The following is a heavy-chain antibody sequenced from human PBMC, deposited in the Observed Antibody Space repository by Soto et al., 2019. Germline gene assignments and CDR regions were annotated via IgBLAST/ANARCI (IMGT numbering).Heavy chain of an antibody. CDR3: AREKGYISGPKNFDY. CDR1: GASISSGDYF. V-gene: IGHV4-30-4*01. CDR2: IYDSGSS. Sequence: SETLSLTCTVSGASISSGDYFWSWIRQSPGKGLQWIGYIYDSGSSYYNPSLKSRVTMSVDTSKNQFSLKLSSVTAADTAVYYCAREKGYISGPKNFDYWGQGTRVTVSS. J-gene: IGHJ4*02. D-gene: IGHD5-12*01.